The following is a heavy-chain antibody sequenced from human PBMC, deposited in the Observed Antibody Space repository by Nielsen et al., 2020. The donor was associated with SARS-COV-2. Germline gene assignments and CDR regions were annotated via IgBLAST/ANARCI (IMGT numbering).Heavy chain of an antibody. CDR1: GFTFRTYW. J-gene: IGHJ6*04. D-gene: IGHD6-19*01. CDR3: ARVSSMWLTYMDV. V-gene: IGHV3-7*01. Sequence: RGSLTLSCAASGFTFRTYWMNWVRQVPGKGLEWVANIVEDGIEKFYLDSVKGRFTISRDNAKNSLSLQMNSLRAEDTAVYYCARVSSMWLTYMDVWGKGTTVNVAS. CDR2: IVEDGIEK.